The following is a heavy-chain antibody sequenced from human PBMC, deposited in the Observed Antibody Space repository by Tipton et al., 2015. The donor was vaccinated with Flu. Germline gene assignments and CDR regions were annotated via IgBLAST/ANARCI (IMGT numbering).Heavy chain of an antibody. D-gene: IGHD2-2*01. Sequence: TLSLTCAVSGVSISSGGYYWSWIRQHPGKGLEWIGYIYFTGKTYYNSSLQSRVSISVDTSKNQFSLRLNSVTAADTAVYYCARGDCSSTSCLDYWGQGTLVTVSS. J-gene: IGHJ4*02. CDR1: GVSISSGGYY. CDR3: ARGDCSSTSCLDY. CDR2: IYFTGKT. V-gene: IGHV4-31*11.